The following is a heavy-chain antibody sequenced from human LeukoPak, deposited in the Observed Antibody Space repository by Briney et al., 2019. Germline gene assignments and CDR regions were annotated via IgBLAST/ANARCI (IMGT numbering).Heavy chain of an antibody. CDR2: FDPEDGET. Sequence: ASVKVSCKVSGYTLTELSMHWVRQAPGKGLEWMGGFDPEDGETIYAQKFQGRVTMTEDTSTDTAYMELSSLRSEDTAVYYCATGVVVVVAATLDGMDVWGQGTTVTVSS. CDR3: ATGVVVVVAATLDGMDV. J-gene: IGHJ6*02. CDR1: GYTLTELS. V-gene: IGHV1-24*01. D-gene: IGHD2-15*01.